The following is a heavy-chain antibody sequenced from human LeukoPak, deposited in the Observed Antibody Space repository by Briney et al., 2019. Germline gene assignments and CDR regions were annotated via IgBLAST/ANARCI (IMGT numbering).Heavy chain of an antibody. Sequence: GGSLRLSCAASGFTFSSYGMSWVRQAPGKGLKWVSAISGSGGSTYYADSVKGRFTISRDNSKNTLYLQMNSLRAEDTAVYYCAKDLGHGVVVAAPLDYWGQGTLVTVSS. D-gene: IGHD2-15*01. V-gene: IGHV3-23*01. CDR1: GFTFSSYG. CDR2: ISGSGGST. CDR3: AKDLGHGVVVAAPLDY. J-gene: IGHJ4*02.